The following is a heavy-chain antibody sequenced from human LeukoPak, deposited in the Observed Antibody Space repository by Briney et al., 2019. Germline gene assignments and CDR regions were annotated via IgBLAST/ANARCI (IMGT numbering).Heavy chain of an antibody. CDR1: GGSFSGYY. V-gene: IGHV4-34*01. CDR2: INHSGST. Sequence: SETLSLTCAVYGGSFSGYYWSWIRQPPGKGLEWIGEINHSGSTNYNPSLKSRVTISVDTSKNQFSLKLSSVTAADTAVYYCAGESSFVAVTGRGGWFDPWGQGTLVTVSS. J-gene: IGHJ5*02. D-gene: IGHD6-19*01. CDR3: AGESSFVAVTGRGGWFDP.